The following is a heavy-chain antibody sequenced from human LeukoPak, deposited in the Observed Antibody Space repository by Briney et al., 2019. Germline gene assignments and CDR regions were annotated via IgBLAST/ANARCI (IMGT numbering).Heavy chain of an antibody. J-gene: IGHJ4*02. V-gene: IGHV4-34*01. CDR1: GGSFSGYY. CDR3: ARGYPDYGGYVSMTGEDY. CDR2: INHSGST. D-gene: IGHD4-17*01. Sequence: SETLSLTCAVYGGSFSGYYWSWIRQPPGKGLEWIGEINHSGSTNYNPSLKSRVTISVDTSKNQFSLKLSSVTAADTAVYYCARGYPDYGGYVSMTGEDYWGQGTLVTVSS.